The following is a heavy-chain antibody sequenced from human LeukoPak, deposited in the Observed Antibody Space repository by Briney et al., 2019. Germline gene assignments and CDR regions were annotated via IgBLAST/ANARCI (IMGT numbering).Heavy chain of an antibody. CDR3: AREYSYGSAY. CDR2: IYHSGST. CDR1: GYSISSGYY. Sequence: SETLSLTCTVSGYSISSGYYWGWIRQPPGKGLEWIGSIYHSGSTYYNPSLKSRVTISVDTSKNQFSLKLSSVTAADTAVYYCAREYSYGSAYWGQGNLVTVSS. J-gene: IGHJ4*02. V-gene: IGHV4-38-2*02. D-gene: IGHD5-18*01.